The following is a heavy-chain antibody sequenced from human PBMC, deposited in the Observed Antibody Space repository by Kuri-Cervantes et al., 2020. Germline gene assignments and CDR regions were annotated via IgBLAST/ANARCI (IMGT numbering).Heavy chain of an antibody. V-gene: IGHV4-34*01. D-gene: IGHD1-26*01. CDR2: IYYSGAT. CDR1: GGSFSGYY. J-gene: IGHJ4*02. CDR3: ARAQEGRPFDY. Sequence: GSLRLSCAVYGGSFSGYYWSWIRQPPGKGLEWIGTIYYSGATYSNPSLRSRVTMSVDTSKNQISLKLSSVTAADTAFYYCARAQEGRPFDYWGQGTLVTVSS.